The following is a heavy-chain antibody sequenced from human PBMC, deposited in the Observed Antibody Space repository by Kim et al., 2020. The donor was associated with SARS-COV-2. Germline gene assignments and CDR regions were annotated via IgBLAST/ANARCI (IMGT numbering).Heavy chain of an antibody. Sequence: GGSLRLSCAASGFTFRRYSMSWVRQAPGKGLEWVAAIIEDENGTYYVDSVKGRFTISRDNTKNSLYLQMNSLRAEDTAVYYCARDPGSGSWVAFDIWGQGTMCTVSP. CDR1: GFTFRRYS. J-gene: IGHJ3*02. CDR2: IIEDENGT. D-gene: IGHD3-10*01. CDR3: ARDPGSGSWVAFDI. V-gene: IGHV3-7*01.